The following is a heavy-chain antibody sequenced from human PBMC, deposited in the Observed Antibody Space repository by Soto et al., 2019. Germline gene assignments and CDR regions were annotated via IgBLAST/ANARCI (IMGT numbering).Heavy chain of an antibody. D-gene: IGHD1-1*01. J-gene: IGHJ4*02. CDR1: GFTFSSYG. CDR2: ISYDGSNK. Sequence: AGGSLRLSCAASGFTFSSYGMHWVRQAPGKGLEWVAVISYDGSNKYYADSVKGRFTISRDNSKNTLYLQMNSLRAEDTAVYYCAKDRLDRSFDYWGQGTLVTVSS. CDR3: AKDRLDRSFDY. V-gene: IGHV3-30*18.